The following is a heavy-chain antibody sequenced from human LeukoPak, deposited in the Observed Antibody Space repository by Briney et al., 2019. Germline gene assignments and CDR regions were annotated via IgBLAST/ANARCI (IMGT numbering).Heavy chain of an antibody. V-gene: IGHV3-21*01. CDR3: ARDVRPGDASDY. CDR1: GFTFSSYS. CDR2: ISSSSSYI. D-gene: IGHD7-27*01. J-gene: IGHJ4*02. Sequence: PGGSLRLSCAASGFTFSSYSMNWVRQAPGKGLEWVSSISSSSSYIYYADSVKGRFTISRDNAKNSLYLQMNSLRAEDTAVYYCARDVRPGDASDYWGQGTLVTVSS.